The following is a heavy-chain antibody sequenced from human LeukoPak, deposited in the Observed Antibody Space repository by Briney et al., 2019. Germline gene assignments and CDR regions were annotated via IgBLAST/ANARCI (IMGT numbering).Heavy chain of an antibody. D-gene: IGHD5-18*01. CDR3: AKGSQTWIQLWSFDY. J-gene: IGHJ4*02. CDR1: GFTFSSYG. CDR2: IRYDGSNK. Sequence: PGGSLRLSCAASGFTFSSYGMHWVRQAPGKGLEWVAFIRYDGSNKYYADSVKGRFTISRDNSKNTLYLQMNSLRAEDTAVYYCAKGSQTWIQLWSFDYWGQGTLVTVSS. V-gene: IGHV3-30*02.